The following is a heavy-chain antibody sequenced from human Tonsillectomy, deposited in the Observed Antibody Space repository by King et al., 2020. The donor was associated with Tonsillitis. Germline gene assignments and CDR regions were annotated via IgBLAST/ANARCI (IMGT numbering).Heavy chain of an antibody. Sequence: EVQLVESGGGLVKPGGSLRLSCAASGFTFSNAWMSWVRQAPGKGLEWVGRIKRKTDGGTTDYAGPVKGRFTISRDDSKNTVYLQMNSLKTGDTAVYYCTIGNYWGQGTLVPVSS. CDR2: IKRKTDGGTT. V-gene: IGHV3-15*01. CDR1: GFTFSNAW. J-gene: IGHJ4*02. D-gene: IGHD1-1*01. CDR3: TIGNY.